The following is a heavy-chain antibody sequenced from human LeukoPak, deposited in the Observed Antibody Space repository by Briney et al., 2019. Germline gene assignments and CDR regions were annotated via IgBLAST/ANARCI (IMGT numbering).Heavy chain of an antibody. CDR1: GYSFTSYS. CDR3: ARHESSIESYGDYGEANY. J-gene: IGHJ4*02. V-gene: IGHV5-51*01. CDR2: IYPGDSDT. D-gene: IGHD4-17*01. Sequence: GESLKISCKGSGYSFTSYSIGWVRQMPGKGLEWMGIIYPGDSDTRYSPSFQGQVTISADKSISTAYLQWSSLKASDTAMYYCARHESSIESYGDYGEANYWGQGTLVTVSS.